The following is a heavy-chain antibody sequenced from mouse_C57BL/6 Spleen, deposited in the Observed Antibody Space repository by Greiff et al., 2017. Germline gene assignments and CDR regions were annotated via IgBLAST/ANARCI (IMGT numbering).Heavy chain of an antibody. CDR3: ARADYYGSSSFAY. Sequence: EVKLVESGGGLVKPGGSLKLSCAASGFTFSDYGMHWVRQAPEKGLEWVAYISSGSSTIYYADTVKGRFTISRDNAKNTLFLQMTSLRSEDTAMYYCARADYYGSSSFAYWGQATLVTVSA. D-gene: IGHD1-1*01. V-gene: IGHV5-17*01. CDR2: ISSGSSTI. J-gene: IGHJ3*01. CDR1: GFTFSDYG.